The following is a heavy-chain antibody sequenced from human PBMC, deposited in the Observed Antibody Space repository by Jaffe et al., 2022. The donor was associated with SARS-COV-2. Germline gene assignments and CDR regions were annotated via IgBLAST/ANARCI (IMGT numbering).Heavy chain of an antibody. Sequence: EVQLLESGGGLVQPGGSLRLSCAASGFTFSNYAMSWVRQAPGKGLEWVSAISGSGGSTNYADSVKGRFTISRDNSKNTLSLQMNSLRAEDTAIYYCARPSEGTYYYDSSGHYYVYWGQGTLVTVSS. CDR1: GFTFSNYA. CDR3: ARPSEGTYYYDSSGHYYVY. J-gene: IGHJ4*02. D-gene: IGHD3-22*01. CDR2: ISGSGGST. V-gene: IGHV3-23*01.